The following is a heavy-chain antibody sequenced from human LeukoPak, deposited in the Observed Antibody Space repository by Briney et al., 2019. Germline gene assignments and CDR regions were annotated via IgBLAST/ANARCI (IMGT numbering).Heavy chain of an antibody. CDR1: GGSISNSNYY. D-gene: IGHD3-3*01. V-gene: IGHV4-39*01. Sequence: SETLSLTCTVSGGSISNSNYYWGWIRQPPGKGLEWIGSIYYSGSTYYNPSLKSRVTISVDMSKNQFSLKLSSVTAADTAVYYCAELARSGQYYFDYWGQGTLVTVSS. CDR2: IYYSGST. J-gene: IGHJ4*02. CDR3: AELARSGQYYFDY.